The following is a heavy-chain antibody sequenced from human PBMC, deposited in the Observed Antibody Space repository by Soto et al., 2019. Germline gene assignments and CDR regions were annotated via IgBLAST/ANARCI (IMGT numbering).Heavy chain of an antibody. J-gene: IGHJ6*02. CDR2: ISYDGSNK. Sequence: GGSLSLSCAASGFTFSSYGMHWVRQAPGKGLEWVAVISYDGSNKYYADSVKGRFTISRDNSKNTLYLQMNSLRAEDTAVYYCAKDLAVAGTLYYYYYGMDVWGQGTTVTVSS. V-gene: IGHV3-30*18. D-gene: IGHD6-19*01. CDR3: AKDLAVAGTLYYYYYGMDV. CDR1: GFTFSSYG.